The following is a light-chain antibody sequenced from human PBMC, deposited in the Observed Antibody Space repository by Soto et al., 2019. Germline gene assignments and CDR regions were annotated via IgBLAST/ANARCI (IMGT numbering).Light chain of an antibody. CDR2: DAS. CDR3: QQYDNLPLT. V-gene: IGKV1-33*01. J-gene: IGKJ4*01. Sequence: DIQMTQSPSSLSASVGDRVTITCQASQDISNYLNWYQQKPGKAPKLLIYDASKLETGVPLRFSGSGSGTDYTFTISSLQPEDIATYYCQQYDNLPLTFGGGTKVEIK. CDR1: QDISNY.